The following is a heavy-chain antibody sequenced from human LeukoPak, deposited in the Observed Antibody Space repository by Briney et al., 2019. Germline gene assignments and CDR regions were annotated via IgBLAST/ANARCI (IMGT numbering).Heavy chain of an antibody. D-gene: IGHD5-18*01. CDR1: GFIFSSYG. V-gene: IGHV3-33*06. CDR2: IYYDGSNN. J-gene: IGHJ4*02. CDR3: AKGIELWLTYFDH. Sequence: GGSLRLSCAASGFIFSSYGMHWVRQAPGKGLEWVAVIYYDGSNNYYADSVKGRFTISRDNSKETLYLQMNSLRAEDTAVYYCAKGIELWLTYFDHWGQGTLVTASS.